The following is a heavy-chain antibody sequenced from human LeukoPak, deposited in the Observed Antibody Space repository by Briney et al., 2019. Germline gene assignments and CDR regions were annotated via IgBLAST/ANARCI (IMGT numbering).Heavy chain of an antibody. J-gene: IGHJ4*02. CDR3: AKELSGGWPFDY. CDR1: GFTFSSYA. V-gene: IGHV3-23*01. CDR2: LSGSGGNT. Sequence: GGSLRLSCVASGFTFSSYAMIWVRQAPGKGLEWVSGLSGSGGNTIYADSVKGRFTISRDNSKNTMFLQMNSLRAEDTAVYYCAKELSGGWPFDYWGQGALVTVSS. D-gene: IGHD6-19*01.